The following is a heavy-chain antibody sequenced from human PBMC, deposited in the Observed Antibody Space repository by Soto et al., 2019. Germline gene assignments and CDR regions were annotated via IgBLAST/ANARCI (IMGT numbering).Heavy chain of an antibody. CDR1: GFSLSTSGVG. CDR2: IYWDDDK. J-gene: IGHJ4*02. Sequence: QITLKESGPTLVKPTQTLTLTCSFSGFSLSTSGVGVGWIRQPPGKALEWLAVIYWDDDKRYSPSLKSRLTXTXXTSKNQVVLIMTNMYPVDTATYHCAHRRPSAAFDYWGQGTLVTVSS. V-gene: IGHV2-5*02. CDR3: AHRRPSAAFDY. D-gene: IGHD2-15*01.